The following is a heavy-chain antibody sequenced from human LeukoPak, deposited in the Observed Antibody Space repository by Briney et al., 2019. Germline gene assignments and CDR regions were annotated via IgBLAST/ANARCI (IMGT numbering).Heavy chain of an antibody. J-gene: IGHJ3*02. D-gene: IGHD2/OR15-2a*01. CDR2: IMIGGDGK. CDR3: VRGESGIQENSFDI. Sequence: PGGSLRLSCAGSGFTFNNYAMSWVRRAPRKGLEWVSTIMIGGDGKHYADSVKGRFTISRDNAKNSLYLQMNSVRVEDTAVYSCVRGESGIQENSFDIWGQGTLVTVSS. CDR1: GFTFNNYA. V-gene: IGHV3-23*01.